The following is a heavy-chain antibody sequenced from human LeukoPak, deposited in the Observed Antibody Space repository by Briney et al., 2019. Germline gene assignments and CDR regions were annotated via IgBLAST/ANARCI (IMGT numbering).Heavy chain of an antibody. CDR1: GYTFTSYG. J-gene: IGHJ3*02. V-gene: IGHV1-18*01. Sequence: GASVKVSCKASGYTFTSYGISWVRQAPGQGLEWMGWISAYNGNTNYAQKLQGRDTMTTDTSTSTAYMELSSLRSEDTAVYYCARRGWLQTLDIWGQGTMVTVSS. D-gene: IGHD5-24*01. CDR3: ARRGWLQTLDI. CDR2: ISAYNGNT.